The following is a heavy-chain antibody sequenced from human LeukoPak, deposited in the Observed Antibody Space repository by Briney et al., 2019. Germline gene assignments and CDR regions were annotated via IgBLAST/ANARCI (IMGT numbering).Heavy chain of an antibody. CDR3: ARASPYASYDY. Sequence: GGSLRLSCAASGFTFSDYYMSWIRQAPGKGLGWVSYISSSSSYTNYADSVKGRFTISRDNAKNSLYLQMNSLRAEDTAVYYCARASPYASYDYWGQGTLVTVSP. CDR2: ISSSSSYT. V-gene: IGHV3-11*06. D-gene: IGHD3-16*01. CDR1: GFTFSDYY. J-gene: IGHJ4*02.